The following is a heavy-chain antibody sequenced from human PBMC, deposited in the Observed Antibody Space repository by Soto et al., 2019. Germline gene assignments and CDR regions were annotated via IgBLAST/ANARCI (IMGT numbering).Heavy chain of an antibody. Sequence: GGSLRLSCAASGFTFSSYAMHWVRQAPGKGLEWVAVISYDGSNKYYADSVKGRFTISRDNSKNTLYLQMNSLRAEDTAVYYCARVVVAATLPDYWGQGTLVTVSS. CDR3: ARVVVAATLPDY. V-gene: IGHV3-30-3*01. D-gene: IGHD2-15*01. CDR2: ISYDGSNK. J-gene: IGHJ4*02. CDR1: GFTFSSYA.